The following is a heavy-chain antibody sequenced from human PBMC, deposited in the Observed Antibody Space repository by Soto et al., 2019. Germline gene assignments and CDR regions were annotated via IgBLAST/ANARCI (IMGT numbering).Heavy chain of an antibody. J-gene: IGHJ4*02. D-gene: IGHD4-17*01. CDR2: INHSGST. V-gene: IGHV4-34*01. CDR3: AGDRGKKQTTVTTSAVNYFDY. CDR1: GLSFSGYY. Sequence: SETLSLTCTVYGLSFSGYYWSWIRPPPGKGLEGFGEINHSGSTNYNPSLKSRVTIAVDTSKNQFSLKLSSVTAADTAVYYCAGDRGKKQTTVTTSAVNYFDYWGQGTLVSVSS.